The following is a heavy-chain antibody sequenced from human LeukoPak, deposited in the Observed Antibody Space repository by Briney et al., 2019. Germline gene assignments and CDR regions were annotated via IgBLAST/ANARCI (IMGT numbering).Heavy chain of an antibody. Sequence: SETLSLTCTVSGGSISGHYWSWIRQPPGKGLEWIGYIHNSGSTNYNPSLKSRVTTSVDTSKNQFSLKVTSVTAADTAVYYCARGGSGVAGHFDYWGQGTLVTVSS. V-gene: IGHV4-59*11. CDR3: ARGGSGVAGHFDY. J-gene: IGHJ4*02. CDR2: IHNSGST. CDR1: GGSISGHY. D-gene: IGHD6-19*01.